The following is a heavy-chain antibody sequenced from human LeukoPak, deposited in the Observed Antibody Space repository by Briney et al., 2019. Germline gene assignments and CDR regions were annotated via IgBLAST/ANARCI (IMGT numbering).Heavy chain of an antibody. CDR3: ARRAWYSSSWYLYYYYYGMDV. CDR2: MNPNSGNT. J-gene: IGHJ6*02. Sequence: GASVKVSCKASGYTFTSYDINWVRQATGQGLEWMGWMNPNSGNTGYAQKFQGRVTMTRNTSISTAYMELSSLRSEDTDVYYCARRAWYSSSWYLYYYYYGMDVWGQGTTVAVSS. V-gene: IGHV1-8*01. CDR1: GYTFTSYD. D-gene: IGHD6-13*01.